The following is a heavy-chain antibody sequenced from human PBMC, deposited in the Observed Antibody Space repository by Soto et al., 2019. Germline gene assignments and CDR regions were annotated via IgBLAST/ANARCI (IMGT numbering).Heavy chain of an antibody. CDR1: GLTFSSYA. D-gene: IGHD1-1*01. J-gene: IGHJ4*02. CDR2: ISGSGEIT. Sequence: EVQLLESGGGLVQPGGSLRLSCAASGLTFSSYAMNWVRQAPGKGLEWVSVISGSGEITYYADSVRGRFTISRDNSKNPVYIQRHSVRAEDTALYLCARKSQLTSYPPDHWGQGALVTVSS. V-gene: IGHV3-23*01. CDR3: ARKSQLTSYPPDH.